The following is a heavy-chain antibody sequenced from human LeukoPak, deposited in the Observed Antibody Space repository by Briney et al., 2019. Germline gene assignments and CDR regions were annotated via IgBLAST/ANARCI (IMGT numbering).Heavy chain of an antibody. D-gene: IGHD2-21*01. CDR2: ISGSSVAI. Sequence: GGSLRLSCEVSGFTFDSFGLSWVRQAPGKGPEWIAYISGSSVAIYYADSVKGRITITRDNAKYSLPLQMNSRSAEDTAVYYCARDLRQVICGFFDYWGQGTLVTVSS. J-gene: IGHJ4*02. V-gene: IGHV3-48*01. CDR3: ARDLRQVICGFFDY. CDR1: GFTFDSFG.